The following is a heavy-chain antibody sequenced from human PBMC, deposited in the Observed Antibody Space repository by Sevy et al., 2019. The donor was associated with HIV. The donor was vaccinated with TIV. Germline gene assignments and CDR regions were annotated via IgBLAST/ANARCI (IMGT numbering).Heavy chain of an antibody. CDR2: IYSGGST. V-gene: IGHV3-53*01. Sequence: GGSLRLSCAASGFTVSSNYMSWVRQAPGKGLEWVSVIYSGGSTYYADSVKGRFTISRDNSKNTLYLQMNSLRAEDTAVYYCASTSPTIPWSGYCPDVWGQGTTVTVSS. J-gene: IGHJ6*02. CDR1: GFTVSSNY. D-gene: IGHD3-3*01. CDR3: ASTSPTIPWSGYCPDV.